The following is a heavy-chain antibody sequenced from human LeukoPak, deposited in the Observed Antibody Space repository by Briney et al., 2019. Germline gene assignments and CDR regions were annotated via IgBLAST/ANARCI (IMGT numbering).Heavy chain of an antibody. CDR2: IRYDGSNK. CDR3: AKDRRYFDWSEYYFDY. D-gene: IGHD3-9*01. J-gene: IGHJ4*02. Sequence: AGGSLRLSCAASGFTFSSYGMHWVRQAPGKGLEWVAFIRYDGSNKYYADSVKGRFTISRDNSKNTLYLQMNSLRAEDTAVYYCAKDRRYFDWSEYYFDYWGQGTLVTASS. CDR1: GFTFSSYG. V-gene: IGHV3-30*02.